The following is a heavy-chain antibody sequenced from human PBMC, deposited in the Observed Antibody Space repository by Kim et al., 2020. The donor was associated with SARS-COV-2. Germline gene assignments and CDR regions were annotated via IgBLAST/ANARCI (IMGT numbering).Heavy chain of an antibody. CDR1: GASVSSGNFC. CDR3: ARGVEVTSLFR. V-gene: IGHV4-61*01. J-gene: IGHJ4*02. D-gene: IGHD2-2*01. Sequence: ETLSLTCSVSGASVSSGNFCWTWIRQPPGKGLEWIGYIYYSGSTNYNPSLKSRVTISVDTSKNQFSLNLSSVTAADTAVYYCARGVEVTSLFRWGQGILVTVSS. CDR2: IYYSGST.